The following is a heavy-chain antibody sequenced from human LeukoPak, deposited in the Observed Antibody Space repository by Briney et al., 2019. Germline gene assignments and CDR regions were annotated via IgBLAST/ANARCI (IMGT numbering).Heavy chain of an antibody. J-gene: IGHJ4*02. CDR1: GFTFSSYS. Sequence: GGSLRLSCAASGFTFSSYSMNWVRQAPGKGLEWVSSISSSSSYIYYADSVKGRFTISRDNAKSSLYLQMNSLRAEDTAVYYCAREISDSLTGYPTPGFDYWGQGTLVTVSS. D-gene: IGHD3-9*01. CDR2: ISSSSSYI. CDR3: AREISDSLTGYPTPGFDY. V-gene: IGHV3-21*01.